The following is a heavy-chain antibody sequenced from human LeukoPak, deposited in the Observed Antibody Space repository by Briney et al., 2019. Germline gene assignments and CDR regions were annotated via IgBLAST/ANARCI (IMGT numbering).Heavy chain of an antibody. CDR1: GDSISSRSYY. D-gene: IGHD2-21*01. CDR3: ARSLHISAPFDV. CDR2: IYYSGST. J-gene: IGHJ4*02. V-gene: IGHV4-39*01. Sequence: SETLSLTCTVSGDSISSRSYYWGWIRQPPGKGLEWIGNIYYSGSTYYNPSLKSRVTISVDTSKNQFSLRLNSLTAADTAVYYCARSLHISAPFDVWGQGTLVTVSS.